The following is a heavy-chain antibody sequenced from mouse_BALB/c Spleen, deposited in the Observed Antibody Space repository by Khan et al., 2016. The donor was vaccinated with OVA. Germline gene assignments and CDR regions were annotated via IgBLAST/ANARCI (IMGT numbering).Heavy chain of an antibody. CDR3: ARVGYNGTMDF. CDR1: GFTFTNYG. Sequence: QIQLVQSGPELKKPGETVQISCKASGFTFTNYGMNWVRQAPGKGLKWMGWLNTYTGEPTFTDDFKGRFAFSLATSASTAYLQINSLKNEDTATYFCARVGYNGTMDFWGQVTSVTVSS. J-gene: IGHJ4*01. V-gene: IGHV9-3-1*01. CDR2: LNTYTGEP. D-gene: IGHD2-14*01.